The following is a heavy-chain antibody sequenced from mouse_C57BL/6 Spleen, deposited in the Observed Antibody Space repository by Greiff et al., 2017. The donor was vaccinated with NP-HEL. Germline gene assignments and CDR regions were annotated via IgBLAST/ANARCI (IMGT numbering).Heavy chain of an antibody. D-gene: IGHD1-2*01. Sequence: EVQLQQSGPELVKPGASVKISCKASGYTFTDYYMNWVKQSHGKSLEWIGDINPNNGGTSYNQKFKSKATLTVDKSSSTAYMELRSLTSEDSAVYYCARDGPAWFAYWGQGTLVTVSA. J-gene: IGHJ3*01. V-gene: IGHV1-26*01. CDR1: GYTFTDYY. CDR3: ARDGPAWFAY. CDR2: INPNNGGT.